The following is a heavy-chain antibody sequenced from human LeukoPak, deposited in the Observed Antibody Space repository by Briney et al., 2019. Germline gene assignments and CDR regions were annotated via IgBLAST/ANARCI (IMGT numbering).Heavy chain of an antibody. CDR1: GGSFSGYY. V-gene: IGHV4-34*01. CDR3: AREYDFWSGYYPNWFDP. D-gene: IGHD3-3*01. Sequence: SETLSLTCAVYGGSFSGYYWSWIRQPPGKGLEWIGEINHSGSTNYNPSLKSRVTLSVDTSKNQFSLKLSSVTAADTAVYYCAREYDFWSGYYPNWFDPWGQGTLVTVSS. J-gene: IGHJ5*02. CDR2: INHSGST.